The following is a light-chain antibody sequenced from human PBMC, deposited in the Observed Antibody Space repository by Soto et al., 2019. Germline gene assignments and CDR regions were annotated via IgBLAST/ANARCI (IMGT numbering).Light chain of an antibody. V-gene: IGLV1-44*01. CDR2: SVN. CDR1: SSNIGKNT. CDR3: AAWDDSLKAYV. J-gene: IGLJ1*01. Sequence: QSVLTKPPSASRTPGQRVAISCSGSSSNIGKNTVNWYQQVPGTAPKLLIYSVNQRPSGVPDRLSGSKSGTSASLAIRGLQSEDEADYYCAAWDDSLKAYVFGTGTKVTVL.